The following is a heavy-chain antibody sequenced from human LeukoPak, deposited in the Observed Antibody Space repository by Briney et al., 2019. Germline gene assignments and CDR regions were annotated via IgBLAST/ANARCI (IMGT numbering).Heavy chain of an antibody. D-gene: IGHD6-13*01. CDR2: FDPEDGET. CDR1: GYTLTELS. CDR3: ATDPGIAAAGSIPPGY. Sequence: ASVKVSCKVSGYTLTELSMHWVRQAPGKGLEWMGGFDPEDGETIYAQKFQGRVTMTEDTSTDTAYMELSSLRSEDTAVYYCATDPGIAAAGSIPPGYWGQGTLVTVSS. J-gene: IGHJ4*02. V-gene: IGHV1-24*01.